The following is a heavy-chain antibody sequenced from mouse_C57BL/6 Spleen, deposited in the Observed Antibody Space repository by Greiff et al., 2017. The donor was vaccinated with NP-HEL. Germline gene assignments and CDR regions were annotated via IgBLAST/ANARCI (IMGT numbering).Heavy chain of an antibody. Sequence: DVQLQESGPGMVKPSQSLSLTCTVTGYSITSGYDWHWIRHFPGNKLEWMGYISYSGSTNYNPSLKSRISITHDTSKNHFFLKLNSVTTEDTATYYCARDQNYGSPAWFAYWGQGTLVTVSA. CDR3: ARDQNYGSPAWFAY. V-gene: IGHV3-1*01. CDR2: ISYSGST. J-gene: IGHJ3*01. CDR1: GYSITSGYD. D-gene: IGHD1-1*01.